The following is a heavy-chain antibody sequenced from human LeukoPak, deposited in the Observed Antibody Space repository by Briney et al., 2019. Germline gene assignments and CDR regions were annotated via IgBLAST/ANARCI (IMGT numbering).Heavy chain of an antibody. CDR3: ARGKSSSGWFDL. Sequence: GESLKISCKGSGYNFPTYLIGWVRQMPGKGLEWIGIIYPDDSDTRYSPSFQGQVSISADKSISTAYLQWSSLRASDTALYYCARGKSSSGWFDLWGQGTRVIISS. CDR1: GYNFPTYL. J-gene: IGHJ5*02. CDR2: IYPDDSDT. V-gene: IGHV5-51*01. D-gene: IGHD6-13*01.